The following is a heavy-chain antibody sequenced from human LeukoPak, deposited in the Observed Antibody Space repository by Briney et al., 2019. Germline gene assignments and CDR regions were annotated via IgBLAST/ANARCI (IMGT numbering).Heavy chain of an antibody. CDR2: ISSSSSTI. J-gene: IGHJ5*02. CDR1: GFTFSSYS. Sequence: SGGSLRLSCAASGFTFSSYSMNWVRQAPGKGLEWVSYISSSSSTIYYADSVKGRFTISRDNAKNSLYLQMNSLRAEDTAVYYCARDETPHVPAAMGAARRDHNWFDPWGQGTLVTVSS. D-gene: IGHD2-2*01. CDR3: ARDETPHVPAAMGAARRDHNWFDP. V-gene: IGHV3-48*04.